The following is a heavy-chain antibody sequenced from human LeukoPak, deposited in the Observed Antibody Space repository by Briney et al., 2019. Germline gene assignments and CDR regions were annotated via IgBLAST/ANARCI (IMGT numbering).Heavy chain of an antibody. V-gene: IGHV3-66*01. CDR3: ARDLLEWYFDY. D-gene: IGHD3-3*01. J-gene: IGHJ4*02. Sequence: GGSLRLSCAASELTVSSNYMSWVRQAPGKGLEWVSVIYSGGSTYYADSVKGRFTISRDNSKNTLYLQMNSLRAEDTAVYYCARDLLEWYFDYWGQGTLVTVSS. CDR1: ELTVSSNY. CDR2: IYSGGST.